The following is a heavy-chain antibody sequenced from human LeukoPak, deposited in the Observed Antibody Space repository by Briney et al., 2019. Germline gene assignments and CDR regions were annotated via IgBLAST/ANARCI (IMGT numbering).Heavy chain of an antibody. D-gene: IGHD1-26*01. V-gene: IGHV4-59*08. CDR1: GGSISSYY. CDR3: AGHDDELWDAFDI. CDR2: IYYSGST. Sequence: PSETLSLTCTVSGGSISSYYWSWIRQPPGKGLEWIGYIYYSGSTNYNPSLKSRVTISVDTSKNQFSLKLSSATAADTAVYYCAGHDDELWDAFDIWGQGTMVTVSS. J-gene: IGHJ3*02.